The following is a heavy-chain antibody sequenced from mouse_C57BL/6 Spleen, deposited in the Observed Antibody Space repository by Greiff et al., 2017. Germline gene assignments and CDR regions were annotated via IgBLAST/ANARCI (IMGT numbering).Heavy chain of an antibody. Sequence: VQLQQSGPELVKPGASVKISCKASGYAFSSSWMNWVKQRPGKGLEWIGRIYPGDGDTNDNGKFKGKATLTADKSSSTAYMHLSSLTSEDSAVSVFAKMTIYYDSKDFAYWGQGTTLTVSA. V-gene: IGHV1-82*01. CDR2: IYPGDGDT. J-gene: IGHJ2*01. CDR3: AKMTIYYDSKDFAY. D-gene: IGHD2-4*01. CDR1: GYAFSSSW.